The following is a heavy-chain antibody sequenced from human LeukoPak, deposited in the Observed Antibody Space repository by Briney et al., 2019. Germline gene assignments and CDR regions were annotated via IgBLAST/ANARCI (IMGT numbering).Heavy chain of an antibody. CDR1: GYTFTSYY. D-gene: IGHD4-23*01. CDR2: INPSGEFT. V-gene: IGHV1-46*01. CDR3: ARGGRYGGNNGLDY. J-gene: IGHJ4*02. Sequence: ASVEVSCKASGYTFTSYYIHWVRQAPGQGLEWMGLINPSGEFTTYAQKFQGRVTMTRDMSTSTVYMELSSLRSEDTAVYYCARGGRYGGNNGLDYWGQGTLVTVSS.